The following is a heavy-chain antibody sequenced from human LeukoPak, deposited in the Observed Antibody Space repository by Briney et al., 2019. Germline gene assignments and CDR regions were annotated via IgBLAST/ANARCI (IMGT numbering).Heavy chain of an antibody. CDR2: TYYRSKWYN. J-gene: IGHJ6*03. D-gene: IGHD6-13*01. Sequence: PSQTLSLTCAISGDSVSSNSAAWNWIRQSPSRGLEWLGRTYYRSKWYNDYAVSVKSRITINPDTSKNQFSLQLNSVTPEDTAVYYCARVNGAAAGNGIDYYYMDVWGKETTVTISS. V-gene: IGHV6-1*01. CDR3: ARVNGAAAGNGIDYYYMDV. CDR1: GDSVSSNSAA.